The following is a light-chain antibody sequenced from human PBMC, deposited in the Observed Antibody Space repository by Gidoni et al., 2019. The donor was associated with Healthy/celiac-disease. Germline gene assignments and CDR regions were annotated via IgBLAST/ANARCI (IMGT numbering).Light chain of an antibody. J-gene: IGKJ2*01. Sequence: AIQLTQSPSSLSASVGDRVTITCRASQGISSALAGYQQKPGKAPQLLIYDASSLESGVPSRFSGSGSGTDFTLTISSLQPEDFATYYCQQFNSYPRTFGQGTKLEIK. CDR3: QQFNSYPRT. CDR1: QGISSA. V-gene: IGKV1-13*02. CDR2: DAS.